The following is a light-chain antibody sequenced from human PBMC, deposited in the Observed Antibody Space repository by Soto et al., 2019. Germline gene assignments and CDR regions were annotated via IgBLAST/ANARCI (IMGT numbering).Light chain of an antibody. CDR3: QQYGSSPWT. CDR1: QSVSSSY. V-gene: IGKV3-20*01. CDR2: GTT. J-gene: IGKJ1*01. Sequence: EIVLTQSPGTLALSPGERATLSCRASQSVSSSYLAWYQQKPGLAPRLLIYGTTSRATGIADRFSGSGSGTDFTLTISRLEPEDFAVYYCQQYGSSPWTFGQGTKVEIK.